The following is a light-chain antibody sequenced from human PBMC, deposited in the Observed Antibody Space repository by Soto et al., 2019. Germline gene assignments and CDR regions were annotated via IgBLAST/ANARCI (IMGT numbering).Light chain of an antibody. J-gene: IGLJ3*02. CDR1: NSDVGGYNF. CDR3: CSYTGSDIWV. CDR2: AVS. Sequence: QSALTQPRSVSGSPGQSVTISCTGTNSDVGGYNFVSWYQQLPGKAPKLMISAVSQRPSGVPDRFSGSKSGNTASLTISGLQADDEADYFCCSYTGSDIWVFGGGTKVTVL. V-gene: IGLV2-11*01.